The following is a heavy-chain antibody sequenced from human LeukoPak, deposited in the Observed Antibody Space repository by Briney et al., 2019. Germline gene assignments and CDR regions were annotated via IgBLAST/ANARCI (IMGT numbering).Heavy chain of an antibody. CDR3: AGLAADYFNWFDP. D-gene: IGHD2/OR15-2a*01. CDR1: GGSISSYY. CDR2: IYSSGST. Sequence: SETLSLTCTVSGGSISSYYWSWIRQPAGKGLEWIGRIYSSGSTNYNPSLKSRVTMSIDTSKNQFSLKLNSVTAADTAVYYCAGLAADYFNWFDPWGQGTLVTVSS. V-gene: IGHV4-4*07. J-gene: IGHJ5*02.